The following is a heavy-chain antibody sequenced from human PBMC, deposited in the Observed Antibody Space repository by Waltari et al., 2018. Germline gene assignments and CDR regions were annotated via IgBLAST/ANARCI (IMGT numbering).Heavy chain of an antibody. CDR3: AREGIVGATRYYFDY. D-gene: IGHD1-26*01. V-gene: IGHV1-2*07. CDR1: GYTFTGYY. Sequence: QVQLVQSGAEVKKPGASVKVSCKASGYTFTGYYMHWVRQAPGQGLEWMGWTNPNGGGTNYSHKFQGRVPMTRDTSISTAYMELSRLRSDDTAVYYCAREGIVGATRYYFDYWGQGTLVTVSS. J-gene: IGHJ4*02. CDR2: TNPNGGGT.